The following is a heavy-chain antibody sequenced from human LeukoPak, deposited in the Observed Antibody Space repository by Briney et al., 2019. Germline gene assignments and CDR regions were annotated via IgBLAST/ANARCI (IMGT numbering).Heavy chain of an antibody. Sequence: SVKVSCKASGGTFNNYAISWVRQAPGQGPEWMGGVMPLFGTPTYAQKFQGRVTIITDDSTNTAYMEVSNLRYDDTAIYYCAATDGYIHRHPLYYLDYWGQGTLVIVSS. J-gene: IGHJ4*02. CDR2: VMPLFGTP. D-gene: IGHD5-24*01. CDR3: AATDGYIHRHPLYYLDY. V-gene: IGHV1-69*05. CDR1: GGTFNNYA.